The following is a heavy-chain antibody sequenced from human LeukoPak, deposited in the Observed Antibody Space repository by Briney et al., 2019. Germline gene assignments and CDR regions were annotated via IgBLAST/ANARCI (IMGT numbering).Heavy chain of an antibody. CDR1: GYTFTSYY. D-gene: IGHD3-22*01. CDR2: INLNGGST. V-gene: IGHV1-46*01. Sequence: ASVKVSCKASGYTFTSYYMHWVRQAPGQGLGWMGIINLNGGSTSYAQKFQGRVTMTRDTSTSTVYMELSSLRSEDTAVYYCARDFIGYYDTQGPRGLGYWGQGTLVTVSS. CDR3: ARDFIGYYDTQGPRGLGY. J-gene: IGHJ4*02.